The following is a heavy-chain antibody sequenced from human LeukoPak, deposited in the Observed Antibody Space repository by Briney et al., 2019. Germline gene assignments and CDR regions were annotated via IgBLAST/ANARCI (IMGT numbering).Heavy chain of an antibody. D-gene: IGHD3-22*01. CDR3: ARGRHYYDSSDYYYEGDAFDI. CDR2: ISAYIGNT. Sequence: GASVKVSCKASGYTFTNYGITWVRQAPGQGLEWMGWISAYIGNTNYAQKLQGRVTMTTDTSTSTAYMELRSLRSDDTAVYYCARGRHYYDSSDYYYEGDAFDIWGQGTMVTVSS. J-gene: IGHJ3*02. CDR1: GYTFTNYG. V-gene: IGHV1-18*01.